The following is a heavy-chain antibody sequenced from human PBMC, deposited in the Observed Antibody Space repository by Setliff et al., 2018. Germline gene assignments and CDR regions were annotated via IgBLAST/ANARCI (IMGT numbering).Heavy chain of an antibody. J-gene: IGHJ4*02. CDR3: ARSLGSGSYYGSRPFHSDY. Sequence: SETLSLTCNVSGGSMRSHYWNWIRQPPGKGPEWIGYVYSTGTTTYNPLLKSRATMSVDTSRKNFSLRLTSVTAADTAVYYCARSLGSGSYYGSRPFHSDYWGQGIQVTVSS. D-gene: IGHD3-10*01. CDR2: VYSTGTT. V-gene: IGHV4-4*08. CDR1: GGSMRSHY.